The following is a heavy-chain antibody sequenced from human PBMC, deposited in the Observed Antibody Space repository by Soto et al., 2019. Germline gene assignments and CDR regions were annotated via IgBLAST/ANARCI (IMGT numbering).Heavy chain of an antibody. Sequence: LSLTCAASGFTFSSYAMHWVRQAPGKGLEWVAVISYDGSNKYYADSVKGRFTISRDNSKNTLYLQMNSLRAEDTAVYYCARDRPNDFWSGYPTSPPGAGGMDVWGQGTTVTVSS. J-gene: IGHJ6*02. V-gene: IGHV3-30-3*01. CDR1: GFTFSSYA. CDR3: ARDRPNDFWSGYPTSPPGAGGMDV. CDR2: ISYDGSNK. D-gene: IGHD3-3*01.